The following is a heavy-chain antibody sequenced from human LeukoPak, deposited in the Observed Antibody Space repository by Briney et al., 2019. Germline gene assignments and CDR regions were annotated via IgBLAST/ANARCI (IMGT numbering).Heavy chain of an antibody. CDR1: GFTFSSYG. CDR2: ISGSGGST. J-gene: IGHJ3*02. Sequence: GGTLRLSCAASGFTFSSYGMSWVRQGPGKGLEWISSISGSGGSTHYADSVKGRFTISRDNSKNTLYLQMNSLRAEDTAVYYCARGGSCLSAFDIWGQGTMITVSS. V-gene: IGHV3-23*01. D-gene: IGHD1-26*01. CDR3: ARGGSCLSAFDI.